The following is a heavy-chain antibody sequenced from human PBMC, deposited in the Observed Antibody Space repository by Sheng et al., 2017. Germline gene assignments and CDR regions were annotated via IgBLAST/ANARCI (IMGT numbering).Heavy chain of an antibody. D-gene: IGHD5-12*01. CDR2: ISHDGNRK. Sequence: VQLVESGGGVVQPGRSLRLSCAASGFTFNTYGMHWVRQAPGKGLEWVALISHDGNRKEYADSVKGRFAISRDNAKNSLYLQMNSLGAEDTAVYYCTRGGEYHGYDSYFDYWGQGTLVTVSS. CDR3: TRGGEYHGYDSYFDY. V-gene: IGHV3-30*06. CDR1: GFTFNTYG. J-gene: IGHJ4*02.